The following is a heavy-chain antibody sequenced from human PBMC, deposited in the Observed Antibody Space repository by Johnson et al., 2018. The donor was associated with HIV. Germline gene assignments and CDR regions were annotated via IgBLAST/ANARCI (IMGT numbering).Heavy chain of an antibody. J-gene: IGHJ3*02. D-gene: IGHD5-18*01. CDR3: ARADTAMVRGAFDI. CDR2: IRYDGSNK. CDR1: GFTFSSYG. Sequence: MPLVESGGGVVPPGGSLRLSCAASGFTFSSYGMHWVRQAPGKGLEWVAFIRYDGSNKYYADSVKGRFTISRDNSKNTLYLQMNSLRAEDTALYYCARADTAMVRGAFDIWGQGTMVTVSS. V-gene: IGHV3-30*02.